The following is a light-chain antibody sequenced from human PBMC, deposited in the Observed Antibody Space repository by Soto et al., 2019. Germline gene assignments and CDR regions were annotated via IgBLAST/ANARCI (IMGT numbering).Light chain of an antibody. CDR2: DAS. V-gene: IGKV1-5*01. J-gene: IGKJ1*01. Sequence: DIQMTQSPSTLSASVGDRVTITCRASHSISYWLAWYQQKPGKAPKLLIYDASSLESGVPSRFSGSGSGTEFTLTISSLQPDDFATYYFQQYENYWTFGQGTKVDIK. CDR3: QQYENYWT. CDR1: HSISYW.